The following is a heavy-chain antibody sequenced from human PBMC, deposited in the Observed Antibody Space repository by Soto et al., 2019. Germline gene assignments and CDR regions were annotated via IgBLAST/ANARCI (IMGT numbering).Heavy chain of an antibody. CDR1: GLTFSDYY. J-gene: IGHJ2*01. CDR2: ISSSGSTI. Sequence: PGGSLRLSCAASGLTFSDYYMSWIRQAPGKGLEWVSYISSSGSTIYYADSVKGRFTISRDNAKNSLYLQMNSLRAEDTAVYYCARGHDYGDSYFDLWGRRTLVTVSS. CDR3: ARGHDYGDSYFDL. V-gene: IGHV3-11*01. D-gene: IGHD4-17*01.